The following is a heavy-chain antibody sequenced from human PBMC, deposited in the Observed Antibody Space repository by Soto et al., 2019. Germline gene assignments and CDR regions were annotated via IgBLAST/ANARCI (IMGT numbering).Heavy chain of an antibody. CDR1: RDTIHGRS. Sequence: ASAQLRCEVSRDTIHGRSRHGVRQATRKWLEWMGGFDPEDGETIYAQKFQGRVTMTEDTSTDTAYMELSSLRSEDTAVYYCATSYSDFWRHPTLQH. CDR3: ATSYSDFWRHPTLQH. V-gene: IGHV1-24*01. J-gene: IGHJ1*01. CDR2: FDPEDGET. D-gene: IGHD3-3*01.